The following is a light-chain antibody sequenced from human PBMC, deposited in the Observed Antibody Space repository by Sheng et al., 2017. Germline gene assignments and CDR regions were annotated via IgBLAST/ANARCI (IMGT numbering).Light chain of an antibody. V-gene: IGLV2-11*01. J-gene: IGLJ3*02. Sequence: QSALTQPRSLSGSPGQSVTFFCTGTSSDIGAEDYVSWYQQHPGKAPKLMIYDVIKRPSGVPHRFSGSKSGNTASLTISGLQAEDEADYYCSSYAGNYKWVFGGGTTLTVL. CDR2: DVI. CDR3: SSYAGNYKWV. CDR1: SSDIGAEDY.